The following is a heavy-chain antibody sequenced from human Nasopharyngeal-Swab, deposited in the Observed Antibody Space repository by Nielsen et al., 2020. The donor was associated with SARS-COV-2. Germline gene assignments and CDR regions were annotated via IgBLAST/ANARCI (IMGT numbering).Heavy chain of an antibody. J-gene: IGHJ2*01. CDR2: ISSSSSTI. Sequence: WIRQPPGKGPERVSYISSSSSTIYYADSVKGRFTISRDNAKNSLYLQMNSLRDEDTAVYYCARDRYSSSWYPYWYFDLWGRGTLVTVSS. D-gene: IGHD6-13*01. CDR3: ARDRYSSSWYPYWYFDL. V-gene: IGHV3-48*02.